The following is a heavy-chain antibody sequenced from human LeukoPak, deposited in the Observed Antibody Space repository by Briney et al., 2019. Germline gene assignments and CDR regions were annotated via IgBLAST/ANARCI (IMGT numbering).Heavy chain of an antibody. J-gene: IGHJ6*03. CDR3: AGGNSGYGFRYYYYYMDV. V-gene: IGHV1-8*01. CDR1: GYTFTSYD. Sequence: ATVKVSCKASGYTFTSYDINWVRQATGQGLEWMGWMNPNSGNAGYAQKFQGRVTMTRNTSISTAYMELSSLRSEDTAVYYCAGGNSGYGFRYYYYYMDVWGKGTTVTVSS. CDR2: MNPNSGNA. D-gene: IGHD5-12*01.